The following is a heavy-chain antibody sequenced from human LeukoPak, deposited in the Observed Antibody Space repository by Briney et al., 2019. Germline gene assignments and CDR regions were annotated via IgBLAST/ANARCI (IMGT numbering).Heavy chain of an antibody. V-gene: IGHV4-59*01. CDR1: GGSISSSY. CDR2: IHHSGNT. D-gene: IGHD2-21*01. Sequence: SETLSLTCTVSGGSISSSYWSWIRQSPGKGLEWIGYIHHSGNTNPSPPLKSRVTISIDTPKNQFSLKLNSVTAADTAMYYCVRWQYCGGNCFFSAFDIWGQGTMVTVSS. CDR3: VRWQYCGGNCFFSAFDI. J-gene: IGHJ3*02.